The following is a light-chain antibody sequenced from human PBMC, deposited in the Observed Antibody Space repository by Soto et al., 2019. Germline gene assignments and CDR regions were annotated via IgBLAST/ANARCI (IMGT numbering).Light chain of an antibody. CDR3: HSRA. CDR2: AAS. Sequence: DVQMTQSPSSLSASVGDRVTITCRASQSVSIYLNWYQQKPGKAPNLLISAASSLQNGVPSRFSGSGSETEFTLTISRLQPDDFATYFCHSRAFGQGTRLEIK. J-gene: IGKJ5*01. V-gene: IGKV1-39*01. CDR1: QSVSIY.